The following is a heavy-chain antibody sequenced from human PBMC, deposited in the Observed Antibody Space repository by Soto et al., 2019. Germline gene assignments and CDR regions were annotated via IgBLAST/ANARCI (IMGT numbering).Heavy chain of an antibody. CDR1: GYTFSTYD. V-gene: IGHV1-18*01. D-gene: IGHD4-17*01. J-gene: IGHJ4*02. CDR2: ISPYNGNT. Sequence: QVQLVQSGTEVKKPGASVKVSCKSSGYTFSTYDVSWVRQAPGQGLEWMGWISPYNGNTTYARQFQDRVTLNTDTSTSTAQMELRSLRSDDTAVYSWARGGVTTVFDYWGQGTLVTVSS. CDR3: ARGGVTTVFDY.